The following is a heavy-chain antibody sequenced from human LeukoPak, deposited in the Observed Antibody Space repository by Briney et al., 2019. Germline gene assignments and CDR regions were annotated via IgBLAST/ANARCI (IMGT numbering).Heavy chain of an antibody. CDR2: INPNSGDT. J-gene: IGHJ3*02. CDR1: GYTFTGYY. D-gene: IGHD4-17*01. Sequence: GGSLKVSCKASGYTFTGYYMHWVRQAPGQGLEWMGWINPNSGDTNYAQSFKGRVTITRDTSINTPYMQLSRLRSDDTGVYYCSRVRPSTTVTTAFDIWGQGTMVTVSS. V-gene: IGHV1-2*02. CDR3: SRVRPSTTVTTAFDI.